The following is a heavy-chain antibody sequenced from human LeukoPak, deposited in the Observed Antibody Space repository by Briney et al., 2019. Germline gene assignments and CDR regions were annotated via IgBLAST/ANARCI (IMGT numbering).Heavy chain of an antibody. J-gene: IGHJ6*02. CDR3: ARTAAAGKGNYYYGMDV. CDR1: GGSISSYY. CDR2: IWNSVST. V-gene: IGHV4-59*01. D-gene: IGHD6-13*01. Sequence: PSETLSLTCTVSGGSISSYYWSWIRQPPGKGLEWIGYIWNSVSTSYNPSLQSRVTISVDTSKSQLSLKLNSVTAADTAVYYCARTAAAGKGNYYYGMDVWGQGTTVSVSS.